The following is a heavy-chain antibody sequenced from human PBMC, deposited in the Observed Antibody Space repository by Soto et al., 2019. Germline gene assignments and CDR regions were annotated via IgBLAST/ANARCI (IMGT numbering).Heavy chain of an antibody. D-gene: IGHD5-12*01. V-gene: IGHV1-46*01. CDR3: ARDHGYNSKVPVGYFDY. CDR2: INPSGGST. Sequence: ASVKVSCKASGYTFTSYYMHWVRQAPGQGLEWMGIINPSGGSTSYAQKFQGRVTMTRDTSTSTVYMELSSLRSEDTAVYYCARDHGYNSKVPVGYFDYWGQGTLVTVSS. CDR1: GYTFTSYY. J-gene: IGHJ4*02.